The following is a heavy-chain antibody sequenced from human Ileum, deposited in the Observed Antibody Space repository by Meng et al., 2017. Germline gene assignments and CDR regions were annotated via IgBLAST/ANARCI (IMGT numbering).Heavy chain of an antibody. CDR2: IWDDGSNK. J-gene: IGHJ4*02. CDR3: ARGRRAVVVAATLGAALGY. V-gene: IGHV3-33*01. D-gene: IGHD2-15*01. Sequence: GESLKISCAASGFSFSSYGMHWVRQAPGKGLEWVAVIWDDGSNKYYADSVRGRFTISRDNSKNTLYFQMNSLRVEDTAVYYCARGRRAVVVAATLGAALGYWGQGTLVTVSS. CDR1: GFSFSSYG.